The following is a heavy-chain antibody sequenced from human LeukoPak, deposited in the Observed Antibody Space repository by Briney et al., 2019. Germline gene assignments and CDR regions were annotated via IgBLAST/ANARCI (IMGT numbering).Heavy chain of an antibody. D-gene: IGHD6-19*01. Sequence: PSQTLSLTCTVSGGSISSGSYYWSWIRQPAGKGLEWIGRIYTSGSTNYNPSLKSRVTISVDTSKNQFSLKLSSVTAADTAVYYCASGGLAVAGNFVYWGQGTLVTVSS. J-gene: IGHJ4*02. CDR3: ASGGLAVAGNFVY. CDR1: GGSISSGSYY. CDR2: IYTSGST. V-gene: IGHV4-61*02.